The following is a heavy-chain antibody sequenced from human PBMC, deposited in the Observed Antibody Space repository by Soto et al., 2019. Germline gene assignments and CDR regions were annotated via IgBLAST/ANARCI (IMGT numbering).Heavy chain of an antibody. CDR1: GYTFTSYD. D-gene: IGHD3-22*01. J-gene: IGHJ5*02. CDR2: MNPNSGNT. CDR3: ARAFARSYYDSRSPAP. Sequence: QVQLVQSGAEVKKPGASVKVSCKASGYTFTSYDINWVRQATGQGLEWMGWMNPNSGNTGYAQKFQGRVTRTGNTSISTDYMEMSRRRSEDTAVYYCARAFARSYYDSRSPAPWGRGTLVAVS. V-gene: IGHV1-8*01.